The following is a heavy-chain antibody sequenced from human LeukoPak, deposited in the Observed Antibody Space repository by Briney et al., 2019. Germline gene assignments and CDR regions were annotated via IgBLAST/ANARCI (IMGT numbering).Heavy chain of an antibody. V-gene: IGHV3-9*01. D-gene: IGHD3-22*01. CDR2: ISWNSGSI. J-gene: IGHJ4*02. CDR1: GFTFDDYA. Sequence: PGRSLRLSCAASGFTFDDYAMHWVRQAPGNGLEWVSGISWNSGSIGYADSVKGRFTISRDNAKNSLYLQMNSLRAEDTALYYCAKDSNYDSSGRVDYWGQGTLVTVSS. CDR3: AKDSNYDSSGRVDY.